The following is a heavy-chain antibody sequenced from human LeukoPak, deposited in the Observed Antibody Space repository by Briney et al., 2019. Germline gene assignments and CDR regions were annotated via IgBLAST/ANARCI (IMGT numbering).Heavy chain of an antibody. CDR1: GCTFTSWD. V-gene: IGHV1-8*01. J-gene: IGHJ4*02. Sequence: WSSEKVSCKASGCTFTSWDINWVRQAAGQGREWMGWINPNSGRTGYAQEFQGRVTMTANTSISKAYMELSSLRFDDTAVYYCARGRSGLAAAGTYDYWGQGTLITVSS. D-gene: IGHD6-13*01. CDR2: INPNSGRT. CDR3: ARGRSGLAAAGTYDY.